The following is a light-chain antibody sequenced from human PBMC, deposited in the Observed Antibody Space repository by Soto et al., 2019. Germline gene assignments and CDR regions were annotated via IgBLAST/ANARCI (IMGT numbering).Light chain of an antibody. V-gene: IGKV1-9*01. CDR2: EAS. CDR1: HDISTF. J-gene: IGKJ5*01. Sequence: DIQLTQSPSLLSASIGDRVTITCRASHDISTFLAWYQQKPGKAPKLLIYEASTLQSGVPSRFRGSGSGTEFTLTISGLLPEDFAAYHCQQLYSLPFTFGQGTRL. CDR3: QQLYSLPFT.